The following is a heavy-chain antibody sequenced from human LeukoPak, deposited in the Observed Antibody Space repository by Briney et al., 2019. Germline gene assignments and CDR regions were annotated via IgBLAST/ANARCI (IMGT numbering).Heavy chain of an antibody. D-gene: IGHD4-11*01. CDR1: GFTFSSYG. J-gene: IGHJ4*02. CDR2: IRYDGSNK. Sequence: PGGSLRLSCAASGFTFSSYGMHWVRQAPGKGLEWVAFIRYDGSNKYYADSVKGRFTISRDNSKNTLYLQMNSLRAEDTAVYYCAPGGWYSHSQTPFDYWGQGTLVTVSS. CDR3: APGGWYSHSQTPFDY. V-gene: IGHV3-30*02.